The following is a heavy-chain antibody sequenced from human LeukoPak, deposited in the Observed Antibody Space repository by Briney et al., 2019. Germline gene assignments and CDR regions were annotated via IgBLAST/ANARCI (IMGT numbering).Heavy chain of an antibody. Sequence: ASVKVSCKASGGTFSSYAISWVRQAPGQGLEWMGRIIPILGIANYAQKFQGRVTITADKSTSTAYMELSSLRSEDTAVYYCARGYYDSSGYYPLDYWGQGTLVTVSS. CDR3: ARGYYDSSGYYPLDY. V-gene: IGHV1-69*04. J-gene: IGHJ4*02. CDR2: IIPILGIA. CDR1: GGTFSSYA. D-gene: IGHD3-22*01.